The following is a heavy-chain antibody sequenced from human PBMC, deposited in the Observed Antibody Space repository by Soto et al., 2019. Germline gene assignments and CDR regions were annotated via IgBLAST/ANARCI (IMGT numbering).Heavy chain of an antibody. CDR3: AKDQSYSSSSDYYYYMDV. CDR1: GFTFRTYA. Sequence: SLRISCAAYGFTFRTYAMNWVRPTPGKEMKWVAGISWNSGSIGYADSVKGRFTSSRDNAKNSLYLQMNSLRAEDTALYYCAKDQSYSSSSDYYYYMDVWGKGTTVTVSS. V-gene: IGHV3-9*01. D-gene: IGHD6-6*01. CDR2: ISWNSGSI. J-gene: IGHJ6*03.